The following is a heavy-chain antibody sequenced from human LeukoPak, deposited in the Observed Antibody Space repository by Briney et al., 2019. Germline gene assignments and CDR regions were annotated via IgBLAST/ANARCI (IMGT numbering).Heavy chain of an antibody. CDR2: VSITGGTT. Sequence: GGSLRLSCAASGFTFSDYAMSWVRQAPERGPEWVSVVSITGGTTYNADSVKGRFTISRDNSKNTLYLQMRNLRVDDTAVYYCAISPLRGYFDLWGRGTLVTVSS. CDR3: AISPLRGYFDL. J-gene: IGHJ2*01. D-gene: IGHD5-12*01. CDR1: GFTFSDYA. V-gene: IGHV3-23*01.